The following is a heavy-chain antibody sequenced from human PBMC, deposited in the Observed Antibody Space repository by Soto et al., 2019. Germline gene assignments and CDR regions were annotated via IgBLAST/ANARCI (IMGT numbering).Heavy chain of an antibody. CDR2: IYHSGST. Sequence: PSETLSLTCAVSGYSISSGYYWGWIRQPPGXGLEWIESIYHSGSTYYNPSLKSRVTISVDTSKDQFSLKLSSVTAADTAVYYCASISDYDFWSGANYYFDYWGQGTLVTVSS. J-gene: IGHJ4*02. CDR3: ASISDYDFWSGANYYFDY. D-gene: IGHD3-3*01. V-gene: IGHV4-38-2*01. CDR1: GYSISSGYY.